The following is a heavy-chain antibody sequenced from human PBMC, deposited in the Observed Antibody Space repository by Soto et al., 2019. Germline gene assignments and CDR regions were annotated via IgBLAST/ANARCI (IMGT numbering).Heavy chain of an antibody. D-gene: IGHD3-16*01. J-gene: IGHJ4*02. Sequence: EVQLLESGGGLVQPGGSLRLSCAASGFTFSSYTINWVRQAPGKGPVWVSRINTDGSTTNYADSVKGRFTISRDNAKNTLYLQTNSLGAEDTAVYYCARDLGGYASHWGQGTLVTVSS. CDR2: INTDGSTT. CDR3: ARDLGGYASH. V-gene: IGHV3-74*01. CDR1: GFTFSSYT.